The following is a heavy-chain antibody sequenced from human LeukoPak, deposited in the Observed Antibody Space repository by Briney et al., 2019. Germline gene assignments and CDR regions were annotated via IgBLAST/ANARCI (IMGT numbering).Heavy chain of an antibody. CDR3: VSTRDYGNYRWFDP. Sequence: PSETLSLTCTVSGGSISSHYWSWIRQPPGKGLEWIGYIYHSGSTKYNPSLKSRVIISVDTSKNQFSLKLSSVTAADTAVYYCVSTRDYGNYRWFDPWGQGTLVTVSS. CDR2: IYHSGST. J-gene: IGHJ5*02. V-gene: IGHV4-59*11. D-gene: IGHD4-11*01. CDR1: GGSISSHY.